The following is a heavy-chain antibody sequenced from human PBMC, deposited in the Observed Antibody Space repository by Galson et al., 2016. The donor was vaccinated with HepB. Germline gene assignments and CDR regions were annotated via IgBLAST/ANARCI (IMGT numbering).Heavy chain of an antibody. CDR1: GFTFSSYG. CDR3: ARDRTDGSYYVLDY. J-gene: IGHJ4*02. CDR2: IWYDGSNK. D-gene: IGHD1-26*01. V-gene: IGHV3-33*01. Sequence: SLRLSCAASGFTFSSYGMHWVRQAPGKGLEWVAVIWYDGSNKYYADTVKGQFTISRDNSKNTLYLQMNSQRAEDTAVFYCARDRTDGSYYVLDYWGQGTLVTVSS.